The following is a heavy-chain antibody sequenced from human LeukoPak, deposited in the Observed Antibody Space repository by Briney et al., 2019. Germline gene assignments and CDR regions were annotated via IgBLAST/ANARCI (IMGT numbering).Heavy chain of an antibody. CDR2: INHSGST. Sequence: SETLSLTCAVYGESFSGHYWSWIRQPPGKGLEWIGQINHSGSTNYNPSLKSRVTISVDTSKNQFSLKLSSVTAADTAVYYCARLPYYYGMDVWGQGTTVTVSS. CDR1: GESFSGHY. V-gene: IGHV4-34*01. CDR3: ARLPYYYGMDV. J-gene: IGHJ6*02.